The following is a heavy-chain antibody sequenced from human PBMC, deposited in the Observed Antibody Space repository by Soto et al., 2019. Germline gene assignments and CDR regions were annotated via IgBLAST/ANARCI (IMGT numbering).Heavy chain of an antibody. CDR3: TTEEWYYFPS. CDR1: GFTYSVQW. J-gene: IGHJ4*02. V-gene: IGHV3-7*03. CDR2: INQDVSER. Sequence: PGGSQRLSCASSGFTYSVQWVSWVRQALGKGLEWVATINQDVSERYYVDSVKGRFSISRDNAKNSLYLQMNSLRAEDTAVYYCTTEEWYYFPSWGRGTLVAVSS. D-gene: IGHD3-3*01.